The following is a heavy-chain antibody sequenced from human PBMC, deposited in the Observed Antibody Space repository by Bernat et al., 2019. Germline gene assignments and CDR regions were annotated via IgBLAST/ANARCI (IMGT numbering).Heavy chain of an antibody. CDR1: GFIFSGSA. Sequence: EVQLLESGGGLVQPGGSLKLSCAASGFIFSGSAMHWVRQASGKGLEWVGRIGTKAHSYASTYAASGKGRFTISRNESKNTTYLQINSPKTEDTAVYYCNPDPWYSMDVWGKGTTVTVS. CDR3: NPDPWYSMDV. V-gene: IGHV3-73*02. J-gene: IGHJ6*03. CDR2: IGTKAHSYAS.